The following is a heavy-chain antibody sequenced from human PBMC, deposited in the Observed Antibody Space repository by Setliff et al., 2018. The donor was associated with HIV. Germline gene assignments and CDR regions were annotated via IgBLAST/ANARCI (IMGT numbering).Heavy chain of an antibody. Sequence: SETLSLTCTVSGGSISSRNFYWGWIRQPPGKGLEWIGSIVYTGSGYYNSSLKSRVTISVGTSRNECSLKLTSVTAADTAVYYCAREVRWELPQGFDHWGQGSQVTVSS. D-gene: IGHD1-26*01. J-gene: IGHJ4*02. CDR2: IVYTGSG. CDR3: AREVRWELPQGFDH. CDR1: GGSISSRNFY. V-gene: IGHV4-39*07.